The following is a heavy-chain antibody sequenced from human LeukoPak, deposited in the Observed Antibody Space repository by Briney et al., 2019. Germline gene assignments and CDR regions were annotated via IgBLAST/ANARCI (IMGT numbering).Heavy chain of an antibody. CDR1: GFTFNKYF. CDR3: ASSKVAGPRGDY. V-gene: IGHV3-30*03. D-gene: IGHD6-19*01. CDR2: ISYDGSNK. J-gene: IGHJ4*02. Sequence: GGSLRLSCEASGFTFNKYFMSWVRQAPGKGLEWVAVISYDGSNKYYADSVKGRFTISRDNSKNTLYLQMNSLRAEDTAVYYCASSKVAGPRGDYWGQGTLVTVSS.